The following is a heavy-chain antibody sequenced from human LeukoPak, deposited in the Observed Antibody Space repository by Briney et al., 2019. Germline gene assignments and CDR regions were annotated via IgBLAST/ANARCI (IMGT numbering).Heavy chain of an antibody. J-gene: IGHJ4*02. CDR3: AKDRYYDFWSGYYTPLDY. D-gene: IGHD3-3*01. CDR2: ISYDGSNK. V-gene: IGHV3-30*18. Sequence: GSLRLSCAASGVTFSSYGMHWVRQAPGKGLEWVAVISYDGSNKYYADSVKGRFTISRDNSKNTLYLQMNSLRAEDTAVYYCAKDRYYDFWSGYYTPLDYWGQGTLVTVSS. CDR1: GVTFSSYG.